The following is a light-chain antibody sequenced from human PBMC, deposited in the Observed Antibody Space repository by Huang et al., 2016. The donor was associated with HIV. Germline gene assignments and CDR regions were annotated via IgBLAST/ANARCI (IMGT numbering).Light chain of an antibody. V-gene: IGKV3D-20*01. CDR1: PSITNFH. CDR3: QHYGSSPYT. J-gene: IGKJ2*01. Sequence: EIVLTQSPATLSLSPGERATLSCGASPSITNFHLAWYQQIPGLAPRLLIYDASNRASGIPPRFSGSGSGTDFTLTITRLEPEDVGIYYCQHYGSSPYTFGQGTKLEIK. CDR2: DAS.